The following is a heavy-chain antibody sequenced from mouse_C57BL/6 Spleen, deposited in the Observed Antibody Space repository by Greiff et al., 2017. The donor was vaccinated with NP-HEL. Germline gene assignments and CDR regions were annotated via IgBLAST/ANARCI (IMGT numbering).Heavy chain of an antibody. V-gene: IGHV1-53*01. CDR2: INPSNGGT. CDR1: GYTFTSYW. Sequence: QVQLKQPGTELVKPGASVKLSCKASGYTFTSYWMHWVKQRPGQGLAWIGNINPSNGGTNYNEKFKSKATLTVDKSSSTAYMQLSSLTAEDAAVYYCARDPYYGSSYGDYWGQGTTLTVSS. J-gene: IGHJ2*01. CDR3: ARDPYYGSSYGDY. D-gene: IGHD1-1*01.